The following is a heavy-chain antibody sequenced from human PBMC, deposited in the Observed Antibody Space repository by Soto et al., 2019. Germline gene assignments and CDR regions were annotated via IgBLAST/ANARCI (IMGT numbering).Heavy chain of an antibody. V-gene: IGHV5-51*01. CDR1: GYNFTSYW. CDR2: IYPGDSDT. D-gene: IGHD3-22*01. Sequence: GESLKISCKGSGYNFTSYWIGWVRQMPGKGLEWVGIIYPGDSDTRYSPSFQGQVTISADKSISTAYLQWRSLKASDTAMYYCARNIRDTVSVDSSGSGDYWGQGTLVTVSS. J-gene: IGHJ4*02. CDR3: ARNIRDTVSVDSSGSGDY.